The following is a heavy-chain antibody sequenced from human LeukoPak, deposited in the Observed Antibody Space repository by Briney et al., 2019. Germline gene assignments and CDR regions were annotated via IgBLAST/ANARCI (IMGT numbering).Heavy chain of an antibody. CDR1: GFTFSGHW. CDR2: INQGGSDK. V-gene: IGHV3-7*01. CDR3: TRDRSRAEDT. D-gene: IGHD1-14*01. Sequence: PGGSLRLSCAASGFTFSGHWMSWVRQAPGKGLEWVANINQGGSDKYYVDSVKGRFTISRDNANNLLYLQMNSLRGEDSAVYYCTRDRSRAEDTRGQGTLVTVSS. J-gene: IGHJ5*02.